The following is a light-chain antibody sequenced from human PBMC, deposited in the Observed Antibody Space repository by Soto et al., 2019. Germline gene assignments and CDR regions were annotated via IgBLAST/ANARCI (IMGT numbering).Light chain of an antibody. CDR2: DAS. CDR3: QPFSSIPFT. CDR1: EGISTA. Sequence: AIQLTQSPSSLSASVGDRVTITCRASEGISTALAWYQQKPGKSPALLIYDASSLTGGVPTRFGGSRSGTNFTLTIISLQPEDLASYYCQPFSSIPFTAGPVTKVDFK. J-gene: IGKJ3*01. V-gene: IGKV1-13*02.